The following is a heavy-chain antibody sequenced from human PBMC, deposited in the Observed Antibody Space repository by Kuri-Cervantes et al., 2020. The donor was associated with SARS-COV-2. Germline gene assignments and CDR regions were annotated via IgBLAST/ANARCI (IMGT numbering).Heavy chain of an antibody. V-gene: IGHV1-46*01. CDR3: ARSEYYDFWSGRNDGFDI. Sequence: ASVKVSCKASGYTFTSYDINWVRQAPGQGLEWMGIINPSGGSTSYAQKFQGRVTMTRDTSTSTVYMELSSLRSEDAAVYYCARSEYYDFWSGRNDGFDIWGQGTMVTVSS. CDR1: GYTFTSYD. CDR2: INPSGGST. J-gene: IGHJ3*02. D-gene: IGHD3-3*01.